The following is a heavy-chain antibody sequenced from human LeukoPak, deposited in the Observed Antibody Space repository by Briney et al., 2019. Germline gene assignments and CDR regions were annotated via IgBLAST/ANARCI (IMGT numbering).Heavy chain of an antibody. CDR1: GYSLSELS. CDR3: ARVNNWNDVLRFDP. D-gene: IGHD1-1*01. Sequence: ASVKVSCKVSGYSLSELSIHWVRQAPGQGLEWMGWINTNTGNPTYAQGFTGRFVFSLDTSVSTAYLQISSLKPEDTAVYYCARVNNWNDVLRFDPWGQGTLVTVSS. V-gene: IGHV7-4-1*02. J-gene: IGHJ5*02. CDR2: INTNTGNP.